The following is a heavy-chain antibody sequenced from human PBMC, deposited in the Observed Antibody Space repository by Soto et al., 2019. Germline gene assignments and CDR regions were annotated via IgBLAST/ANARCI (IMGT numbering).Heavy chain of an antibody. D-gene: IGHD1-26*01. CDR2: IYSGGST. J-gene: IGHJ6*02. CDR3: ASGWGSSGSFNSYYYYYGMDV. V-gene: IGHV3-53*01. Sequence: GGSLRLSCAASGFTVSSNYMSWVRQAPGKGLEWVSVIYSGGSTYYADSVKGRFTISRDNSKNTLYLQMNSLRAEDTAVYYCASGWGSSGSFNSYYYYYGMDVWGQGTTVTVSS. CDR1: GFTVSSNY.